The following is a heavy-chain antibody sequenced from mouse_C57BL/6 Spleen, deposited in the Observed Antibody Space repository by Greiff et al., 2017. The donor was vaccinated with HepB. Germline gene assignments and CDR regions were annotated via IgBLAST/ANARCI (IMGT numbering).Heavy chain of an antibody. CDR2: ISYSGST. J-gene: IGHJ3*01. CDR1: GYSITSGYD. D-gene: IGHD2-12*01. V-gene: IGHV3-1*01. Sequence: EVKLMESGPGMVKPSQSLSLTCTVTGYSITSGYDWHWIRHFPGNKLEWMGYISYSGSTNYNPSLKSRISITHDTSKNHFFLKLNSVTTEDTATYYCARGDYYTWFAYWGQGTLVTVSA. CDR3: ARGDYYTWFAY.